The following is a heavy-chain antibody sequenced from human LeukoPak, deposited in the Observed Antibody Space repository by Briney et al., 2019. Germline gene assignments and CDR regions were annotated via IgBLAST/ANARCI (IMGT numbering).Heavy chain of an antibody. CDR3: ARENSDYYYYMDV. D-gene: IGHD4-23*01. CDR1: GDSMASDY. Sequence: PSETLSLTCTVSGDSMASDYWSWIRQPAGKGLEWIGRIYTSGSTNYNPSLKSRVTMSVDTSKNQFSLKLSSVTAADTAVYYCARENSDYYYYMDVWGKGTTVTVSS. CDR2: IYTSGST. J-gene: IGHJ6*03. V-gene: IGHV4-4*07.